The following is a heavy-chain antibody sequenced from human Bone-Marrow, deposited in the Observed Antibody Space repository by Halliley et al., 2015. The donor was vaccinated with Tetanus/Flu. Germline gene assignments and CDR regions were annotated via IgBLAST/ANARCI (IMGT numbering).Heavy chain of an antibody. CDR3: AKKGRSGYYYYYAMDV. CDR2: ISYCGSNK. D-gene: IGHD3-10*01. J-gene: IGHJ6*02. Sequence: ISYCGSNKYYADSVKGRFTISRENSKNTLYLQMNSLRAEDTAGYYCAKKGRSGYYYYYAMDVWGQGTTVTVSS. V-gene: IGHV3-30*18.